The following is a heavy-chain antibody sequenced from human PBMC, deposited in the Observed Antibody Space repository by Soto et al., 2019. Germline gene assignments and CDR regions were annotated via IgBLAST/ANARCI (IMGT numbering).Heavy chain of an antibody. CDR3: ARFDRYYYYGMDV. V-gene: IGHV3-48*03. CDR2: ITSTSSTI. J-gene: IGHJ6*02. CDR1: GFTFSTYE. Sequence: EVQLVESGGGLVQPGGSLRLSCAASGFTFSTYEMTWVRQAPGKGLEWISYITSTSSTIYYADSVKGRFTISRDNAKNSLYLQINSLRAEDTALYYCARFDRYYYYGMDVWGQGTTVTVSS.